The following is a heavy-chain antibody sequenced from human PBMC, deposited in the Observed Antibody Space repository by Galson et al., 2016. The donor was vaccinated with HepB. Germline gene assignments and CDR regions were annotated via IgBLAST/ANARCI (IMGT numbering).Heavy chain of an antibody. D-gene: IGHD3-3*01. CDR3: AREGDRERFVEWSRPGFDP. V-gene: IGHV1-18*01. CDR1: GYTFSNYG. CDR2: ISGYNGNT. J-gene: IGHJ5*02. Sequence: SCKAFGYTFSNYGISCVRQAPGQGLEWIGGISGYNGNTNYAQSLECRVTVTTDATTSPSYMALRSLSSDDTAVHYCAREGDRERFVEWSRPGFDPWGQGTLVTVSS.